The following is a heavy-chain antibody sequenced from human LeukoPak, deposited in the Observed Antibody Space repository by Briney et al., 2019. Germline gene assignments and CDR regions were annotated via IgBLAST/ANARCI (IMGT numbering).Heavy chain of an antibody. Sequence: GASVKVSCKASGYTFTIYAMHWVRQAPGQRLEWMGWINGDNGNTKYSQKFQGRVTITMDTSAYTAYMELRSLRSEDTAVYYCARAPYDILTGYSLNWFDPWGQGTLVTVSS. CDR3: ARAPYDILTGYSLNWFDP. J-gene: IGHJ5*02. CDR2: INGDNGNT. D-gene: IGHD3-9*01. V-gene: IGHV1-3*01. CDR1: GYTFTIYA.